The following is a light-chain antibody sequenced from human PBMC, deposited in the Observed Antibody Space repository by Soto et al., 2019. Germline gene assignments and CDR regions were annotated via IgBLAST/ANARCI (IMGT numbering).Light chain of an antibody. CDR2: AAS. CDR1: QGISSY. Sequence: DIQLTQSPSFLSASVGDRVTITCRASQGISSYLAWYQQKPGKAPKLLIYAASTLQSGVRSRFSGSGSGTEFTLTIRSLQPEDFATYSCQQLNSYPITFSQGTRLEIK. J-gene: IGKJ5*01. V-gene: IGKV1-9*01. CDR3: QQLNSYPIT.